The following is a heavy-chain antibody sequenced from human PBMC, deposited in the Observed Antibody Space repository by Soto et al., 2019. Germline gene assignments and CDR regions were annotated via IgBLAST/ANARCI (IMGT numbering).Heavy chain of an antibody. V-gene: IGHV3-11*01. D-gene: IGHD2-15*01. CDR3: ARDKVVVVVDAVDYTGKNYFDN. CDR2: VSPSGTIM. Sequence: QVQLVESGGGLVKPGGSLRLSCAASGFSFSDYYMTWIRQAPGKGLEWVSSVSPSGTIMYYTDSVKGRFTISRDNAKNSLHLQMNSLRAEDTAVYYCARDKVVVVVDAVDYTGKNYFDNWGQGTLVAVSS. J-gene: IGHJ4*02. CDR1: GFSFSDYY.